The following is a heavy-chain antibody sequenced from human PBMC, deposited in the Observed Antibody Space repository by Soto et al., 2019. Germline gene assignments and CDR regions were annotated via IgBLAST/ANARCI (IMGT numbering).Heavy chain of an antibody. CDR1: GFTFSSYS. CDR3: ARDPAAMGHFDY. D-gene: IGHD5-18*01. CDR2: ISSSSSYI. V-gene: IGHV3-21*01. Sequence: GGSPRLSCAASGFTFSSYSMNWVRQAPGKGLEWVSSISSSSSYIYYADSVKGRFTISRDNAKNSLYLQMNSLRAEDTAVYYCARDPAAMGHFDYWGQGTLVTVSS. J-gene: IGHJ4*02.